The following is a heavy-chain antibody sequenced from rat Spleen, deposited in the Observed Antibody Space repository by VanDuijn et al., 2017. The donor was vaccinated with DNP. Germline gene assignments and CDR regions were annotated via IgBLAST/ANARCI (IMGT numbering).Heavy chain of an antibody. CDR3: ARHHYYDGPWDY. Sequence: EVQLVESGGGLVQPGRSLKLSCAASGFTFSDSAMAWVRQAPKKGLEWVATISSDGSRPYYRDSVKGRFTVSRDNVKSTLYLQMDSLRSEDTATYYCARHHYYDGPWDYWGQGALVTVSS. V-gene: IGHV5-7*01. J-gene: IGHJ2*01. CDR1: GFTFSDSA. CDR2: ISSDGSRP. D-gene: IGHD1-12*02.